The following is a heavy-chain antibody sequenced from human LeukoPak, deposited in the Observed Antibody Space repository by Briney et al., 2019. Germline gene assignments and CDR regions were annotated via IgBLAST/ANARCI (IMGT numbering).Heavy chain of an antibody. J-gene: IGHJ4*02. D-gene: IGHD2-2*01. Sequence: GGSLRLSCAASGLTFSNFWMNWVRQAPGKGLEWVANIKQDGNEKYYVDSVKGRFTISRDNAKRSMYLQMNSLRADDTAVYYCARADCSTTSCYAANDYWGQGTLVTVSS. V-gene: IGHV3-7*01. CDR3: ARADCSTTSCYAANDY. CDR1: GLTFSNFW. CDR2: IKQDGNEK.